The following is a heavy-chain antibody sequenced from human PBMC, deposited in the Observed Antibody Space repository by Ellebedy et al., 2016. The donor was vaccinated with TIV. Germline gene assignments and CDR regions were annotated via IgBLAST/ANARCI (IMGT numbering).Heavy chain of an antibody. V-gene: IGHV1-58*01. CDR2: IVVGSGST. Sequence: AASVKVSCKASGFTFTSSAVQWVRQARGQRLEWIGWIVVGSGSTSYAQKFQGRVTITRDTSASTAYMELSSLRSEDTAVYYCARVDYYDSSGFDYWGQGTLVTVSS. CDR1: GFTFTSSA. J-gene: IGHJ4*02. D-gene: IGHD3-22*01. CDR3: ARVDYYDSSGFDY.